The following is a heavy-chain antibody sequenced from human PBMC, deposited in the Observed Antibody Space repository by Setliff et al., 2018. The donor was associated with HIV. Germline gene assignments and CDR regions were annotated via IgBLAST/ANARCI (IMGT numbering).Heavy chain of an antibody. CDR3: ARETQTNSGSYLA. CDR1: GYTFNNYY. CDR2: INPSGGST. J-gene: IGHJ4*02. V-gene: IGHV1-46*02. D-gene: IGHD3-10*01. Sequence: GASVKVSCKASGYTFNNYYMHWVRQAPGQGLEWMGIINPSGGSTSHAQRLQGRVTMTRDTSTSTVYMELTGLRSEDTAVYYCARETQTNSGSYLAWGQGTLVTVSS.